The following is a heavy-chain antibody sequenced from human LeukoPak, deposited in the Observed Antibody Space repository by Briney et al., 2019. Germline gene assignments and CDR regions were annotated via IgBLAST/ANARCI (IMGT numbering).Heavy chain of an antibody. J-gene: IGHJ4*02. CDR1: GGXFSSYA. V-gene: IGHV1-69*13. Sequence: GASVKVSCKASGGXFSSYAISWVRQAPGQGLEWMGGIIPIFGTANYAQKFQGRVTITADESTSTAYMELSSLRSEDTAVYYCARGTANFWSGYSSHFDYWGQGTLVTVSS. CDR3: ARGTANFWSGYSSHFDY. CDR2: IIPIFGTA. D-gene: IGHD3-3*01.